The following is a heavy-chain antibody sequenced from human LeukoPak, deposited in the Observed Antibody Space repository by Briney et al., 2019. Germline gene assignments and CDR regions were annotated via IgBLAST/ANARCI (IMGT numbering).Heavy chain of an antibody. CDR1: GFTFDDYA. Sequence: GGSLRLSCAASGFTFDDYAMHWVRQAPGKGLEWVSGISWNSGSIGYADSVKGRFTISRDNAKNSLYLQMNSLRAEDTALYYCARGRRFLEWFLDYWGQGTLVTVSS. V-gene: IGHV3-9*01. CDR3: ARGRRFLEWFLDY. J-gene: IGHJ4*02. D-gene: IGHD3-3*01. CDR2: ISWNSGSI.